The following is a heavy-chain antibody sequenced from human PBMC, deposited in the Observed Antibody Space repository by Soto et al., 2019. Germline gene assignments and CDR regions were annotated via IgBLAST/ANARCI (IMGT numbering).Heavy chain of an antibody. J-gene: IGHJ4*02. Sequence: PGGSLRLSCAASGFTFDDYAMHWVRQAPGKGLEWVSGISWNSGSIGYADSVKGRFTISRDNAKNSLYLQMNSLRAEGTALYYCAKDSLTYYYDSSGYFDYWGQGTLVTVSS. CDR2: ISWNSGSI. V-gene: IGHV3-9*01. CDR1: GFTFDDYA. D-gene: IGHD3-22*01. CDR3: AKDSLTYYYDSSGYFDY.